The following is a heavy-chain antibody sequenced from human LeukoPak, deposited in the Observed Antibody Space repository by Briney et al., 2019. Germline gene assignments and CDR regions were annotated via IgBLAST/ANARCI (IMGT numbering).Heavy chain of an antibody. D-gene: IGHD3-3*01. CDR2: INHSGST. CDR1: GGSFSGYY. CDR3: ARDRYDFWSGYYWFDP. J-gene: IGHJ5*02. Sequence: SETLSLTCAVYGGSFSGYYWSWIRQPPGKGLEWIGEINHSGSTNYNPSLKSRVTISVDTSKSQFSLKLSSVTATDTAVYYCARDRYDFWSGYYWFDPWGQGTLVTVSS. V-gene: IGHV4-34*01.